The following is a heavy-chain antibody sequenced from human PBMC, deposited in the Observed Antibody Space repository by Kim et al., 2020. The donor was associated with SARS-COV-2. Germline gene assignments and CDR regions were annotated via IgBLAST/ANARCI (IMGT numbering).Heavy chain of an antibody. V-gene: IGHV3-30*18. J-gene: IGHJ4*02. CDR3: AKERRWLQLRAGPYFDY. CDR2: ISYDGSNK. CDR1: GFTFSSYG. D-gene: IGHD5-12*01. Sequence: GGSLRLSCAASGFTFSSYGMHWVRQAPGKGLEWVAVISYDGSNKYYADSVKGRFTISRDNSKNTLYLQMNSLRAEDTAVYYCAKERRWLQLRAGPYFDYWGQGTLVTVSS.